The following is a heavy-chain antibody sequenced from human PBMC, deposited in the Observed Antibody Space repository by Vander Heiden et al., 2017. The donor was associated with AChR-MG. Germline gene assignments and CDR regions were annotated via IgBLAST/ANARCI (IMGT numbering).Heavy chain of an antibody. D-gene: IGHD3-10*01. CDR1: GFTFSNYA. CDR3: ARDRELLWFGERIGFDS. V-gene: IGHV3-30-3*01. CDR2: ISYDGGKR. J-gene: IGHJ4*02. Sequence: QVQLVESGGGVVQPGRSLRLSCEASGFTFSNYALHWVRQAPGNGLEWVAGISYDGGKRYYPDSVKGRFSISRDNSENTMSLQMNSLRPEDTALYYCARDRELLWFGERIGFDSWGQGTLVTVSS.